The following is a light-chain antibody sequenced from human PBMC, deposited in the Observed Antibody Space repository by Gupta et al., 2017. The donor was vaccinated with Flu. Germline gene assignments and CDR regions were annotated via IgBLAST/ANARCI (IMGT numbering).Light chain of an antibody. J-gene: IGLJ3*02. CDR1: KLGHKY. CDR2: QDT. CDR3: QAWDSSTGV. Sequence: SYELTQPPSLSVSPGHTASITCSVDKLGHKYASWYQQKPGQSPVLVIYQDTKRPSGLPERFSGSNSGNTATLTFSGTQAMDEADYYCQAWDSSTGVFGGGTKLTVL. V-gene: IGLV3-1*01.